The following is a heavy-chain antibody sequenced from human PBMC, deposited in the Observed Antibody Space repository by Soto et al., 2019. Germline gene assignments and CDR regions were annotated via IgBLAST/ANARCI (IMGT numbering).Heavy chain of an antibody. V-gene: IGHV3-23*01. D-gene: IGHD6-13*01. CDR1: GFTFSSYA. CDR3: AKDPLTLGPNPIYDSSSWLDDY. Sequence: GGSLRLSCAASGFTFSSYAMSWVRQAPGKGLEWVSAISGSGGSTYYADSVKGRFTISRDNSKNTLYLQMNSLRAEDTAVYYCAKDPLTLGPNPIYDSSSWLDDYWGQGTLVTVSS. J-gene: IGHJ4*02. CDR2: ISGSGGST.